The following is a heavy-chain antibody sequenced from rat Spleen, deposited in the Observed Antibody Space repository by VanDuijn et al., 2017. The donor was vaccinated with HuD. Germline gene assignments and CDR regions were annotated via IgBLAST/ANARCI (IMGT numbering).Heavy chain of an antibody. CDR3: ARLNSGYHFDY. CDR2: ISSRSGT. D-gene: IGHD4-3*01. V-gene: IGHV5-62*01. Sequence: VQLVETGGGLVQPGRSLKLSCVASGFTYSNYGMAWVRQAPGKGLEWVAYISSRSGTVYADAVKGRFTISRDNAKNTLYLQLNSLKSEDTAIYYCARLNSGYHFDYWGQGVMVTVSS. CDR1: GFTYSNYG. J-gene: IGHJ2*01.